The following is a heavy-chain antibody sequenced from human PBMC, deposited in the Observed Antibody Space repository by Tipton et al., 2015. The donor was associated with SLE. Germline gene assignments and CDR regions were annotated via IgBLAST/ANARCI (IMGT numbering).Heavy chain of an antibody. CDR2: IYYSGST. Sequence: TLSLTCTVSGGSISSYYWSWIRQPPGKGLEWIGYIYYSGSTNYNPSLKSRVTISVDTSKNQFSLKLSSVTAADTAVYYFAREGRYPYYYYYMDVWGKGTTVTVSS. CDR1: GGSISSYY. V-gene: IGHV4-59*01. J-gene: IGHJ6*03. CDR3: AREGRYPYYYYYMDV. D-gene: IGHD2-2*01.